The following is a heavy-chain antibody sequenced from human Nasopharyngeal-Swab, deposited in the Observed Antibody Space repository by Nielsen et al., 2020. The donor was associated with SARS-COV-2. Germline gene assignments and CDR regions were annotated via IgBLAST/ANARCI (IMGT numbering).Heavy chain of an antibody. CDR1: LYTFTSYY. V-gene: IGHV1-46*01. D-gene: IGHD3-3*01. J-gene: IGHJ6*03. CDR2: INPSGGST. Sequence: SVKVSCMPSLYTFTSYYMHWVRQAPGQGLEWMGIINPSGGSTSYAQKFQGRVTMTRDTSTSTVYMELSSLRSEDTAVYYCAREGLRFLEWYRRYYYYMDVWGKGTTVTVSS. CDR3: AREGLRFLEWYRRYYYYMDV.